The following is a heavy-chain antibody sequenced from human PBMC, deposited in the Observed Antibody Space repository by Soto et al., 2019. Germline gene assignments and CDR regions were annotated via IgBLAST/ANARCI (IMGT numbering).Heavy chain of an antibody. V-gene: IGHV4-59*01. CDR3: ARDLSDYDFWSGRGAPFYFDY. D-gene: IGHD3-3*01. CDR1: GGSISPYY. J-gene: IGHJ4*02. CDR2: IYYSGST. Sequence: SETLSLTCTVSGGSISPYYWSWIRQPPGKGLEWIGYIYYSGSTNYNFSLQSRVTMSVDSSKNQFSLKLSSVTAADAAVYYCARDLSDYDFWSGRGAPFYFDYWGQGALVTVSS.